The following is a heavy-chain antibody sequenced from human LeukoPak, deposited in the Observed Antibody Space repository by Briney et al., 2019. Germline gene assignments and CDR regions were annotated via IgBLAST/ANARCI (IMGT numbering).Heavy chain of an antibody. V-gene: IGHV1-18*01. Sequence: ASVKVSCKASGYTFTSYGISWVRQAPGQGLEWMGWISAYNGNTNYAQKLQGRVTMTTDTSTSTAYMELRSLRSDDTAVYYCARGVLLEWLWIAGDAFDIWGQGTMVTVSS. CDR1: GYTFTSYG. J-gene: IGHJ3*02. CDR3: ARGVLLEWLWIAGDAFDI. CDR2: ISAYNGNT. D-gene: IGHD3-3*01.